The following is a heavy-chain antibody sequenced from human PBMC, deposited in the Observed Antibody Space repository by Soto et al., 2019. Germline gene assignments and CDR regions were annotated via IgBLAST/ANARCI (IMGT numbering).Heavy chain of an antibody. CDR1: GYSFTSYW. CDR2: IYPGDSDT. Sequence: GESLKISCKGSGYSFTSYWIGWVRQMPGKGLEGMGIIYPGDSDTRYSPSFQGQVTISADKSISTAYLQWSSLKASDTAMYYCARCFYDILTGYYRGAYGMDVWGQGTTVTVSS. CDR3: ARCFYDILTGYYRGAYGMDV. V-gene: IGHV5-51*01. D-gene: IGHD3-9*01. J-gene: IGHJ6*02.